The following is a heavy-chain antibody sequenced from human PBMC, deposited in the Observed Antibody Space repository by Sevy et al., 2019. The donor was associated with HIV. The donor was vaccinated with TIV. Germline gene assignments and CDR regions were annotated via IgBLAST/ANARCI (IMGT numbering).Heavy chain of an antibody. D-gene: IGHD3-10*01. CDR1: GFTFDDYT. J-gene: IGHJ6*02. Sequence: GGSLRLSCAASGFTFDDYTMHWVRQAPGNGLEWVSLISWDGGSTYYADSVKGRFTISRDNSKNSLYLQMNSLRTEDTALYYCAKDIRGYYGSGSYPPYGMDVWGQGTTVTVSS. CDR3: AKDIRGYYGSGSYPPYGMDV. V-gene: IGHV3-43*01. CDR2: ISWDGGST.